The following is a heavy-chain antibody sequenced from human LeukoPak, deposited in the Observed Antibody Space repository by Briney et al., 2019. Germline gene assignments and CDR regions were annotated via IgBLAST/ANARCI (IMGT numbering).Heavy chain of an antibody. J-gene: IGHJ4*02. D-gene: IGHD1-26*01. V-gene: IGHV1-46*01. Sequence: ASVKVSCKASGYTFTSYYMHWVRQAPGQGLEWMGIINPSGGSTSCAQKFQGRVTMTRDMSTSTVYMELSSLRSEDTAGYYCASGRIVGATSPFDYWGQGTLVTVSS. CDR1: GYTFTSYY. CDR2: INPSGGST. CDR3: ASGRIVGATSPFDY.